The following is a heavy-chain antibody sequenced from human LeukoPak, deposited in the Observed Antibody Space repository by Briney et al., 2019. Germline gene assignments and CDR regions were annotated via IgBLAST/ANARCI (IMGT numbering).Heavy chain of an antibody. V-gene: IGHV3-30-3*01. J-gene: IGHJ4*02. Sequence: GSLRLSCAASGFTFSSYPVHWVRQAPGKGLEWVTLISYDGSKIYYADSVKGRFSISRDNSKNTLYLQMNSLRAEDTAVYYCARTQLRRTTGIDYWGQGTLVTVSS. D-gene: IGHD4-23*01. CDR3: ARTQLRRTTGIDY. CDR2: ISYDGSKI. CDR1: GFTFSSYP.